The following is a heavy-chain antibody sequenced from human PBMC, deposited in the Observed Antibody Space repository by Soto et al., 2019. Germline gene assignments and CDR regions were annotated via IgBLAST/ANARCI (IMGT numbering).Heavy chain of an antibody. CDR2: ISASGDNA. V-gene: IGHV3-23*01. CDR1: GFIFSSYA. Sequence: GGSLRLSCTASGFIFSSYAMSWVRQAPGKGPEWVSAISASGDNAYYADSVKGRFTISRDRSKSLYLQMKSLRAEDTAIYYCAKFFVAGTRGYFDSWGQGTLVTVSS. CDR3: AKFFVAGTRGYFDS. D-gene: IGHD6-19*01. J-gene: IGHJ4*02.